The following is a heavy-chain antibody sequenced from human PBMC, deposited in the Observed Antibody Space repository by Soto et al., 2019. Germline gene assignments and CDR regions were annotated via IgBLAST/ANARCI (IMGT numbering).Heavy chain of an antibody. CDR1: GFTFSSHA. CDR3: AGVWT. J-gene: IGHJ5*02. D-gene: IGHD3-3*01. Sequence: GGSLRLSCVASGFTFSSHAMNWVRQAPGKGLEWVSDIRDSGGTTHYADSVMGRFTISRDTSKNTLYLQMNSLRAEDTAVYYCAGVWTWGQGTLVTVSS. CDR2: IRDSGGTT. V-gene: IGHV3-23*01.